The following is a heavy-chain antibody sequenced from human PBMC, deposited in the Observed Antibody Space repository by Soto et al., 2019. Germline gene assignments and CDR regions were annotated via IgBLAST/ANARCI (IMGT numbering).Heavy chain of an antibody. D-gene: IGHD1-7*01. CDR1: GGSVSSGSYY. Sequence: QVQLQESGPGLVKPSETLSLTCTVSGGSVSSGSYYWSWIRQPPGKGLEWIGYIYYSGSTNYNPSLKRRVTISVDTSKNQFSLKLSSVTAADTAVYYCARGGNWNSPPHYWGQGTLVTVSS. CDR3: ARGGNWNSPPHY. CDR2: IYYSGST. J-gene: IGHJ4*02. V-gene: IGHV4-61*01.